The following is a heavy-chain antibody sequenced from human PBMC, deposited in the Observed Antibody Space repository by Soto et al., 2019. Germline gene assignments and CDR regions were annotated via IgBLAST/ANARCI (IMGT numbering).Heavy chain of an antibody. CDR2: FDPEDGET. Sequence: ASVKVSCKVSGHTVTDLSMHWVRLAPGRGLEGMGRFDPEDGETVYAEKFQGRLTMTRDTSISTAYMELSRLRSDDTAVYYCARDIYSSGWSPHWFAPWGKGTLVTVP. CDR1: GHTVTDLS. CDR3: ARDIYSSGWSPHWFAP. D-gene: IGHD6-19*01. V-gene: IGHV1-24*01. J-gene: IGHJ5*02.